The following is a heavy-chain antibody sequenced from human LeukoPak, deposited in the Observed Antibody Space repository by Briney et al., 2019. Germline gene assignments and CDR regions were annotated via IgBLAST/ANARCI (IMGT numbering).Heavy chain of an antibody. CDR2: VGISSGNT. V-gene: IGHV3-48*01. CDR1: GFTFGDYS. J-gene: IGHJ4*02. CDR3: ARDTKYAFDN. Sequence: PGGSLRLSCAASGFTFGDYSMNWVRQAPGKGLEWISYVGISSGNTKYADSVKGRFTISGDKAKNSLYLQMNSLRVEDTAVYYCARDTKYAFDNWGQGTLVTVSS. D-gene: IGHD2-2*01.